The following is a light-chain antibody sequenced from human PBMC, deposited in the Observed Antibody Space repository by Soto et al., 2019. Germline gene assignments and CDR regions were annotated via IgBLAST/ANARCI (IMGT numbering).Light chain of an antibody. CDR2: EVS. CDR1: SSDVGSYNL. J-gene: IGLJ1*01. Sequence: QSALTQPASVSGSPGQSITISCTGTSSDVGSYNLVSWYQQHPGKAPKLMIYEVSNRPSGVSNRFSGSKSGNTASLTISWLQAEYEADYYCCSYAGNYVFGTGTKVTV. V-gene: IGLV2-23*02. CDR3: CSYAGNYV.